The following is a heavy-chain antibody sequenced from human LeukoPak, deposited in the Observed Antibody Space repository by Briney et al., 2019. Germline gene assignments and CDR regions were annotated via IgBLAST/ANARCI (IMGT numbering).Heavy chain of an antibody. CDR3: ARPGGGSSGWPFDY. D-gene: IGHD6-19*01. CDR2: INPNRGGT. Sequence: ASVKVSCKASGYTFTGYYMHWVRQAPGQGLEWMGWINPNRGGTNYAQKFQGRVTVTRGTPISTAHREGSRLSSDDTPVYYCARPGGGSSGWPFDYWGQGTLVTVSS. J-gene: IGHJ4*02. V-gene: IGHV1-2*02. CDR1: GYTFTGYY.